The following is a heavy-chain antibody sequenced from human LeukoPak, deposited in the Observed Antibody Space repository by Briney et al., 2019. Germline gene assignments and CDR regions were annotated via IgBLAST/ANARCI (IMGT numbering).Heavy chain of an antibody. CDR1: GFTFSSYA. CDR3: AKEVWFGVAGYMDV. Sequence: GGSLRLSCAASGFTFSSYAMSWVRQAPGKGLEWVSAISGSGGSTYYADSVKGRFTISRDNSKSTLFLQMNSLRAEDTAVYYCAKEVWFGVAGYMDVWGKGTTVTVSS. J-gene: IGHJ6*03. CDR2: ISGSGGST. V-gene: IGHV3-23*01. D-gene: IGHD3-10*01.